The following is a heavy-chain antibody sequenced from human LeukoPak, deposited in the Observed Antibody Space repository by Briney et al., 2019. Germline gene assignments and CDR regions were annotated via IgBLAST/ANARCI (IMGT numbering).Heavy chain of an antibody. D-gene: IGHD6-19*01. CDR3: AKLIPYSGWPFDY. Sequence: GGSLRLPCAASGFTFSDYGMGWVRQAPGKGLEWVSTINDGGGRTYYADTVKGRFTISRDNSRNTLDLQMNSLRAEDTAVYYCAKLIPYSGWPFDYWGQGTMVTVSS. J-gene: IGHJ4*02. V-gene: IGHV3-23*01. CDR2: INDGGGRT. CDR1: GFTFSDYG.